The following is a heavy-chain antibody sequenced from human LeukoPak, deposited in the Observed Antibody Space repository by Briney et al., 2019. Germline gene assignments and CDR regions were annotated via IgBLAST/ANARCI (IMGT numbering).Heavy chain of an antibody. CDR2: MYHSGTT. J-gene: IGHJ3*02. V-gene: IGHV4-30-2*01. D-gene: IGHD3-22*01. CDR1: GGSISSGGYS. Sequence: PSQTLSLTCAASGGSISSGGYSWSWIRQPPGKGLEWIGYMYHSGTTHYNPSLKSRVTISVDRSKNQFSLKLSSVTAADTAVYYCVRGYYYDSSGYWVRAFDIWGQGTMVTVSS. CDR3: VRGYYYDSSGYWVRAFDI.